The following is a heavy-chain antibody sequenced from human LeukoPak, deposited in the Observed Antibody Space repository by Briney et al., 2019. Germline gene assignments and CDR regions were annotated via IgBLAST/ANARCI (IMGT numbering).Heavy chain of an antibody. Sequence: ASVKASCKASGGTFSSYAISWVRQAPGQGLEGMGRIIPIFGIANYAQKFQGRVTITADKSTSTAYMELSSLRSEDTAVYYCARGYYDREAFDIWGQGTMVTVSS. CDR2: IIPIFGIA. D-gene: IGHD3-22*01. J-gene: IGHJ3*02. CDR1: GGTFSSYA. V-gene: IGHV1-69*04. CDR3: ARGYYDREAFDI.